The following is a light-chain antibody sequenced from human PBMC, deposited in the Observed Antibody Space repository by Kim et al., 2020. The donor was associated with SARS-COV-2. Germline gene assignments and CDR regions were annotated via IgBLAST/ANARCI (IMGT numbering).Light chain of an antibody. CDR1: KLWDKY. Sequence: SYELTQPLSVSVSPGQTASITCSGDKLWDKYACWYQQKPGQSPVLVIYQDSKRPSGIPERFSGSNSGNTATLTISGTQAMDEADYYCQAWDSSTWVFGGGTQLTVL. V-gene: IGLV3-1*01. CDR2: QDS. J-gene: IGLJ3*02. CDR3: QAWDSSTWV.